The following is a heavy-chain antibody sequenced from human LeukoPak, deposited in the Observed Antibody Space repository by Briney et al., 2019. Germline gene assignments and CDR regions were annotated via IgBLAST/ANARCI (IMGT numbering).Heavy chain of an antibody. CDR1: GFTFDDYG. V-gene: IGHV3-20*04. J-gene: IGHJ4*02. CDR3: ARLDYYDSSGYYYY. CDR2: INWNGGST. Sequence: SGGSLRLSCAASGFTFDDYGMSWVRRAPGKGLEWVPGINWNGGSTGYADSVKGRFTISRDNAKNSLYLQMNSLRAEDTALYYCARLDYYDSSGYYYYWGQGTLVTVSS. D-gene: IGHD3-22*01.